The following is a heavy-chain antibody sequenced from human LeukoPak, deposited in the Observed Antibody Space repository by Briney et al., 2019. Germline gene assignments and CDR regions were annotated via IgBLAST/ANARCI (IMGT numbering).Heavy chain of an antibody. CDR2: IYYSGST. CDR3: ARQSSSWYLTHFDY. CDR1: GGSISSSSYY. V-gene: IGHV4-39*01. Sequence: PSETLSLTCTVSGGSISSSSYYWGWIRQPPGKGLEWIGSIYYSGSTYYNPSLKSRVTISVDTSKNQFSLKLSSVTAADTAVYYCARQSSSWYLTHFDYWGQGTLVTVSS. D-gene: IGHD6-13*01. J-gene: IGHJ4*02.